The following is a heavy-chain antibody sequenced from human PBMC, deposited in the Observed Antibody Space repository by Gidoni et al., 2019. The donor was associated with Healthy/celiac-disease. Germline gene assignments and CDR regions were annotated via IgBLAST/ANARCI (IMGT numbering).Heavy chain of an antibody. D-gene: IGHD3-3*01. Sequence: QVQLVVSGGGVVQPGRYLRLSCAASGFTFRSHGTHLVRPAPGKGLEWVAVISYDGSNKYYADSVKGRFTISRDNSKNTLYLQMNSLRAEDTAVYYCAKGVTIFGVVIYWGQGTLVTVSS. CDR2: ISYDGSNK. V-gene: IGHV3-30*18. CDR3: AKGVTIFGVVIY. J-gene: IGHJ4*02. CDR1: GFTFRSHG.